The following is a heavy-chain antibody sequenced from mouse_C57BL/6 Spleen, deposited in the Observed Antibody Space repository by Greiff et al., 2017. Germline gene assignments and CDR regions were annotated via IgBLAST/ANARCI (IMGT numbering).Heavy chain of an antibody. Sequence: QVQLQQPGAELVKPGASVKMSCKASGYTFTSYWITWVKQRPGQGLEWIGDIYPGSGSTNYNEKFKSKATLTVDTSSSTAYMQLSSLTSEDSAVYYCARSSLTTVVYYYARDYWGQGTSVTVSS. J-gene: IGHJ4*01. CDR2: IYPGSGST. D-gene: IGHD1-1*01. CDR1: GYTFTSYW. CDR3: ARSSLTTVVYYYARDY. V-gene: IGHV1-55*01.